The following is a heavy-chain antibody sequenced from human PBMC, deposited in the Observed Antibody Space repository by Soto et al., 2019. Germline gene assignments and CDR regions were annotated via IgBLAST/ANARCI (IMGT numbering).Heavy chain of an antibody. J-gene: IGHJ4*02. Sequence: SQSLSLTCAISGDKVSSTSAGWDWITQSPSRGLEWLGRTYYRSKWYTDYEVSVKSRITINADTSKNQFSLQLNSVTPEDTAVYYCARDQDTVYDYWGQGTLVTVSS. CDR2: TYYRSKWYT. CDR1: GDKVSSTSAG. CDR3: ARDQDTVYDY. D-gene: IGHD5-18*01. V-gene: IGHV6-1*01.